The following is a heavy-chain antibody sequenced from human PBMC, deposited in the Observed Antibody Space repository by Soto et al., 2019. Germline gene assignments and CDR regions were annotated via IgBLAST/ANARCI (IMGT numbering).Heavy chain of an antibody. Sequence: QVQLQESGPGLVKPSQTLSLTCTVSGGSISSGNYYWSWIRQHPGKGLEWIGYIYYSGSTYYNPSLKSRVTISVDTSKNQFSLQLSSVTAADTAVYYCARTSFDTSGTAADPWGQGTLVTVSS. CDR2: IYYSGST. V-gene: IGHV4-31*03. CDR3: ARTSFDTSGTAADP. J-gene: IGHJ5*02. D-gene: IGHD3-22*01. CDR1: GGSISSGNYY.